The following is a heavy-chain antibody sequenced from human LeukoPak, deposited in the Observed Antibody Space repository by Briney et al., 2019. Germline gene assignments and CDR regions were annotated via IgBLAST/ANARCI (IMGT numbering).Heavy chain of an antibody. J-gene: IGHJ5*02. D-gene: IGHD3-22*01. CDR3: ARRYYHSSEFDP. CDR2: IHPEDSDT. V-gene: IGHV5-51*01. Sequence: ASVKVSCKASGGTFSSYAISWVRQMPGKGLEWMGIIHPEDSDTQYSPSFQGQVTISADKSISTAYLQWSSLKASDTAMYYCARRYYHSSEFDPLGQGTLVTVSP. CDR1: GGTFSSYA.